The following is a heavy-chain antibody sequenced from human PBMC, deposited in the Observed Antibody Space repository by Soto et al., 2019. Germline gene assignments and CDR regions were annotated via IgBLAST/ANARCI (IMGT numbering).Heavy chain of an antibody. CDR1: GFTFSNYW. Sequence: EVQLVESGGGLVQPGGSLRLSCAGSGFTFSNYWMHWVRQAPGKGLEWVSRIDHDGPTDYADSVRGRFTSSSDNAENTLYLQMNSLRPEDTAVYYCVRDSHGDYWGQGTLVTVSS. CDR2: IDHDGPT. J-gene: IGHJ4*02. CDR3: VRDSHGDY. V-gene: IGHV3-74*01.